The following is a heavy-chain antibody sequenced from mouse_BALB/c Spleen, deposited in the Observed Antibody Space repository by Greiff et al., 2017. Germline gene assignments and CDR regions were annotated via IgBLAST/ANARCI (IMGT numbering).Heavy chain of an antibody. CDR2: IDPANGNT. Sequence: EVQLQESGAELVKPGASVKLSCTASGFNIKDTYMHWVKQRPEQGLEWIGRIDPANGNTKYDPKFQGKATITADTSSNTAYLQLSSLTSEDTAVYYCARSNYGNYAWFAYWGQGTLVTVSA. CDR3: ARSNYGNYAWFAY. D-gene: IGHD2-1*01. V-gene: IGHV14-3*02. J-gene: IGHJ3*01. CDR1: GFNIKDTY.